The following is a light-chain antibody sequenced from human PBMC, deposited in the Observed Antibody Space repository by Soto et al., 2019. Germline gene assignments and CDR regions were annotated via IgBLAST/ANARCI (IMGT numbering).Light chain of an antibody. V-gene: IGKV1-17*02. CDR2: AAS. CDR3: LQHFSHPPWT. Sequence: DIQMTQSPPSLSASVGDRVTITCRASQGIRDDLNWYQQKPGKAPKRLIYAASSLQSGVPSRFSGSGSETEFTLTISDLQPEDFATYYCLQHFSHPPWTFGQGTKVEIK. J-gene: IGKJ1*01. CDR1: QGIRDD.